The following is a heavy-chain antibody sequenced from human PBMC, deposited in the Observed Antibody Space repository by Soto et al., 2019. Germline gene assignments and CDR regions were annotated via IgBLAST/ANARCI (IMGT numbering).Heavy chain of an antibody. CDR1: GNNLNSYW. D-gene: IGHD6-19*01. J-gene: IGHJ6*02. CDR3: ARPIAVAGQYGMDV. V-gene: IGHV5-51*01. Sequence: REALKISRKGSGNNLNSYWIARVRPIPGKGLEWMGIIYPDDSDTRYSPSFQGQVTISADKSISTAYLQWSSLKASDTAMYYCARPIAVAGQYGMDVWGQGTTVTVSS. CDR2: IYPDDSDT.